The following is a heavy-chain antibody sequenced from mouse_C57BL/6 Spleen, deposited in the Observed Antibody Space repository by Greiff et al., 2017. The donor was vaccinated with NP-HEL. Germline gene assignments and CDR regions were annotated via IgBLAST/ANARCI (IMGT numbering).Heavy chain of an antibody. Sequence: VQLQQSGPELVKPGASVKISCKASGYAFSSSWMNWVKQRPGKGLEWIGRIYPGDGDTNYNGKFKGKATLTADKSSSTAYMQLSSLTSEDSAVYFCARCDYGPFAYWGQGTLVTVSA. CDR3: ARCDYGPFAY. V-gene: IGHV1-82*01. CDR1: GYAFSSSW. CDR2: IYPGDGDT. J-gene: IGHJ3*01. D-gene: IGHD1-1*02.